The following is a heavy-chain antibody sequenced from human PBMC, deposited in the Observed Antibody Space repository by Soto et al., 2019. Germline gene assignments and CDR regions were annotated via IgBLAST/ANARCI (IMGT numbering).Heavy chain of an antibody. CDR3: AREPPAPDYGDYDI. D-gene: IGHD4-17*01. CDR1: GGTFSSYT. J-gene: IGHJ3*02. Sequence: QVQLVQSGAEVKKPGSSVKFSCQASGGTFSSYTISWVRQAPGQRLEWMGRIIPILGIANYAQKFQGRVTITADKSTSTAYMELSSLRSEDTAVYYCAREPPAPDYGDYDIWGQGTMVTVTS. V-gene: IGHV1-69*08. CDR2: IIPILGIA.